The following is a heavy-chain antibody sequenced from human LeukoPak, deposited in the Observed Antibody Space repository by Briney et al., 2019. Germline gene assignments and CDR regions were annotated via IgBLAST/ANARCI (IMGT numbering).Heavy chain of an antibody. V-gene: IGHV1-2*02. CDR1: GYTFTGYY. J-gene: IGHJ6*02. D-gene: IGHD3-10*01. CDR2: INPNSGGT. CDR3: ASKSPYGSGSYYYGMDV. Sequence: GASVKVSCKASGYTFTGYYMHWVRQAPGQELEWMGWINPNSGGTNYAQKFQGRVTMTRDTSISTAYMELSRLRSDDTAVYYCASKSPYGSGSYYYGMDVWGQGTTVTVSS.